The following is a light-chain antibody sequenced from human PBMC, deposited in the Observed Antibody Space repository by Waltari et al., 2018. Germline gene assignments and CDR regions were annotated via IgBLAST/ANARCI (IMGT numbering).Light chain of an antibody. CDR3: SSYTTTSALV. CDR2: EVS. V-gene: IGLV2-14*01. CDR1: SSDIGYNKY. J-gene: IGLJ1*01. Sequence: QSALTQPASVSGSPGQSITISCTGTSSDIGYNKYVSWYQQHPDKAPKLMIYEVSLRPSGVSNRVPGSKSGNTASLTISGLQAEDEADYYCSSYTTTSALVFGTGTKVSV.